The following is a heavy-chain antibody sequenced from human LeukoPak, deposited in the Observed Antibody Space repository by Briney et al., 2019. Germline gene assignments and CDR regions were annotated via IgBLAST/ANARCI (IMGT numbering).Heavy chain of an antibody. CDR2: IYTSGST. D-gene: IGHD5-24*01. Sequence: SETLSLTCTVSGGSISSYYWSWIRQPPGKGLEWIGYIYTSGSTNYNPSLKSRVTISVDTSKNQFSLKRSSVTAADTAVYYCASSPSRDGYNGFDYWGQGTLVTVSS. CDR1: GGSISSYY. CDR3: ASSPSRDGYNGFDY. V-gene: IGHV4-4*09. J-gene: IGHJ4*02.